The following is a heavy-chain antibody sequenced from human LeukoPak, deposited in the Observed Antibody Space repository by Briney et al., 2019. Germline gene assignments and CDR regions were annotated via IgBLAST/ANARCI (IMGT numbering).Heavy chain of an antibody. CDR1: GFTFSSYW. CDR2: IKQDGSEK. V-gene: IGHV3-7*01. Sequence: GGCLRLSCAASGFTFSSYWMSAGRQAPGEGLEWVANIKQDGSEKYYVDSVKGRLTISRDNAKKSLYLQVNDLSVEDPAVYSCARGSHWFDPWGQGTLVTVSS. CDR3: ARGSHWFDP. J-gene: IGHJ5*02.